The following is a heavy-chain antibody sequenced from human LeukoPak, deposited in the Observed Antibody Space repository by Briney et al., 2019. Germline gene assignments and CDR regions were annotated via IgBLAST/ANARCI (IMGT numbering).Heavy chain of an antibody. CDR3: TTDGDYYDSSGYYYHDY. J-gene: IGHJ4*02. CDR1: GFTFRDYY. D-gene: IGHD3-22*01. V-gene: IGHV3-11*05. CDR2: ISSSSSHT. Sequence: PGGSLRLSCAASGFTFRDYYMSWIRQAPGKGLEWVSYISSSSSHTDYADSVKGRFTISRDNAKNSLYLQMNSLRAEDTALYYCTTDGDYYDSSGYYYHDYWGQGTLVTVSS.